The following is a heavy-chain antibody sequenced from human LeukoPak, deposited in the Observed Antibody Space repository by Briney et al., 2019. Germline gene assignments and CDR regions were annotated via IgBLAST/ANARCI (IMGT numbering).Heavy chain of an antibody. CDR1: GFIFIGYG. J-gene: IGHJ6*04. Sequence: GGSLRLSCAASGFIFIGYGMHWVRQAPGKGPEWVAFIRPDGHNKYYADSVKGRFMISRDNSKNTVDLQMNGLRGDDTAMYYCAKEGAASWDVDVWGKGTTVTVSS. D-gene: IGHD3-3*02. CDR2: IRPDGHNK. V-gene: IGHV3-30*02. CDR3: AKEGAASWDVDV.